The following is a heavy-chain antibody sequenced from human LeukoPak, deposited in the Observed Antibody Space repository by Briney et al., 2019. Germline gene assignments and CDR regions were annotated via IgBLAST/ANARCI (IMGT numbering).Heavy chain of an antibody. CDR3: ARDVYMGAMDY. CDR2: ISSRGGTI. D-gene: IGHD1-26*01. V-gene: IGHV3-48*02. CDR1: GFSFSTYS. Sequence: PGGSLRLSCAASGFSFSTYSMNWVRQAPGKGLEWVSCISSRGGTISYSDSVKGRFTISRDNAKNSLYLQMISLRDEDTAVYYCARDVYMGAMDYWGHGSLVAVSS. J-gene: IGHJ4*01.